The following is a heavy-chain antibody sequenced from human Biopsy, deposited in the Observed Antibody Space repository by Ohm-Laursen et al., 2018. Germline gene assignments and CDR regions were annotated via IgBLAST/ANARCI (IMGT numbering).Heavy chain of an antibody. V-gene: IGHV3-30*03. Sequence: SLRLSCAASGFTFSSHGMHWVRQAPGKGLEWVAHFSYDGINKHYADSVKGRFTILRDNSKNTLSLQMNSLRVEDTAMYYCLREAATGYYRTADFWGQGTLVTVSS. J-gene: IGHJ4*02. CDR1: GFTFSSHG. D-gene: IGHD3-9*01. CDR2: FSYDGINK. CDR3: LREAATGYYRTADF.